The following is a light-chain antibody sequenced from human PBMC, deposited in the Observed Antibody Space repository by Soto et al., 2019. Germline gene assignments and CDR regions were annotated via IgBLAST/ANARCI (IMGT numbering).Light chain of an antibody. CDR3: GVWDDSVNVRYL. CDR2: SNS. V-gene: IGLV1-44*01. Sequence: QSVLTQPPSASGTPGQRVTISCSGSSSNIGSNSVHWYQQVPGTAPKILIYSNSQRPSGVPDRFSGSKSGTSASLAISGLQSEDEADYYCGVWDDSVNVRYLFGTGTKLTVL. CDR1: SSNIGSNS. J-gene: IGLJ1*01.